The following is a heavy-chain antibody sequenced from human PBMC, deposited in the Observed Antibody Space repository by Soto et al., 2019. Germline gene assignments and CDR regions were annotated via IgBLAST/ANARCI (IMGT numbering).Heavy chain of an antibody. J-gene: IGHJ4*02. D-gene: IGHD4-17*01. CDR1: GGSISSCTYL. CDR2: IFYNGRT. V-gene: IGHV4-31*03. Sequence: QLQLQESGTRLVKSSQTLSLTCTVSGGSISSCTYLWRWIRPLPGQGLEWIGYIFYNGRTSYTPSLKSRVTLSADPSKNQFALTITSVTAADTAVYYCARDRRRGTVNFDFCGQGALVTVSS. CDR3: ARDRRRGTVNFDF.